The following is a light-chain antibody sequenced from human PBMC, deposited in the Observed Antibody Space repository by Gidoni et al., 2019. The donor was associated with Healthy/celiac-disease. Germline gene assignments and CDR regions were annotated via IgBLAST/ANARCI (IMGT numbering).Light chain of an antibody. CDR3: AAWDDSLSVYVV. CDR1: SSNIGSTY. J-gene: IGLJ2*01. Sequence: QSVLTQPPSASGTPGQRVTISCSGSSSNIGSTYVSWYQQLPRTAPKLLIYRNNQRPSGVPARFSGSKSGTSASLAISGLRSEDEADYYCAAWDDSLSVYVVFGGGTKLTVL. V-gene: IGLV1-47*01. CDR2: RNN.